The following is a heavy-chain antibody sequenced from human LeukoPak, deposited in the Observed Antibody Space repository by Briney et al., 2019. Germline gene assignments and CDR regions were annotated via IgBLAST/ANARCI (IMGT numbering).Heavy chain of an antibody. V-gene: IGHV3-30*04. J-gene: IGHJ4*02. CDR2: ISFDGSNK. Sequence: PGRSLRLSCAASGFTFSSYSMHWVRQAPGKGLEWVAAISFDGSNKYYADSVKGRFTISRDNSKNTLYLQMNSLRAEDTAVYYCAIGDGLGELSSSFNYWGQGTLVTVSS. CDR3: AIGDGLGELSSSFNY. D-gene: IGHD3-16*02. CDR1: GFTFSSYS.